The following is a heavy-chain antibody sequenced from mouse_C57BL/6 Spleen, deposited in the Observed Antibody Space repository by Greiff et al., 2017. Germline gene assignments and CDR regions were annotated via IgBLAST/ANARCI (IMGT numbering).Heavy chain of an antibody. CDR1: GFNIKDDY. D-gene: IGHD1-1*01. V-gene: IGHV14-4*01. Sequence: VQLQQSGAELVRPGASVKLSCTASGFNIKDDYMHWVKQRPEQGLEWIGWIDPENGDTEYASKFQGKATITADTSSNTAYLQLSSLTSEDTAVYYCTTSPLLRYYVDYWGQGTTLTVSS. CDR3: TTSPLLRYYVDY. J-gene: IGHJ2*01. CDR2: IDPENGDT.